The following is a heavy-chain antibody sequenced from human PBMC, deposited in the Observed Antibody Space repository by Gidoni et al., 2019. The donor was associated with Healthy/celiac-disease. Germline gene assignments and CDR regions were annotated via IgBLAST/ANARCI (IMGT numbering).Heavy chain of an antibody. CDR2: IIPIFGTA. V-gene: IGHV1-69*01. J-gene: IGHJ6*02. D-gene: IGHD2-2*01. CDR3: AREGPYCSSTSCYGYYYYGMDV. Sequence: QVQLVQSGAEVKKPGSSMKVSCKASGGTFSSYAISWVRQAPGQGLEWMGGIIPIFGTANYAQKFQGRVTITADESTSTAYMELSSLRSEDTAVYYCAREGPYCSSTSCYGYYYYGMDVWGQGTTVTVSS. CDR1: GGTFSSYA.